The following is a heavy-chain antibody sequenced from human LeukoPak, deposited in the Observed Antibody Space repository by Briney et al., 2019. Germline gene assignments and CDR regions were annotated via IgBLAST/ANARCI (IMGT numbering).Heavy chain of an antibody. Sequence: ASVKVSCKASGYTFTSYGISWVRQAPGQGLEWMGWISAYNGNTNYAQKLQGRVTMTTDTSTSTAYMELRSLRSDDTAVYYCARWGSIAAAGNYYYGMDVWGQGTTVTVSS. J-gene: IGHJ6*02. CDR1: GYTFTSYG. V-gene: IGHV1-18*01. D-gene: IGHD6-13*01. CDR3: ARWGSIAAAGNYYYGMDV. CDR2: ISAYNGNT.